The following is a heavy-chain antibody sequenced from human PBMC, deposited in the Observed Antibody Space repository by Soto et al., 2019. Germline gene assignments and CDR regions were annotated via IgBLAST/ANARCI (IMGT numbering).Heavy chain of an antibody. J-gene: IGHJ6*02. D-gene: IGHD2-2*01. Sequence: SLRLSCAASGFTLDDYTMHWVRQAPGKGLEWVSGVGWNGGDIVYADSVKGRFTVSRDNTKNSLYLEVNSLGAEDTAIYYCAKDRAVVVPVSTSYFHYYGLDVWGQGTTVTVSS. V-gene: IGHV3-9*01. CDR1: GFTLDDYT. CDR3: AKDRAVVVPVSTSYFHYYGLDV. CDR2: VGWNGGDI.